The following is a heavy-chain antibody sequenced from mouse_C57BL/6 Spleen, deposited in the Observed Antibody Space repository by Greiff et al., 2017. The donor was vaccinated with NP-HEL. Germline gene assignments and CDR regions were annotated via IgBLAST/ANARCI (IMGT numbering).Heavy chain of an antibody. Sequence: QVQLQQSGAELVRPGASVTLSCKASGYTFTDYEMHWVKQTPVHGLEWIGAIDPETGGTAYNQKFKGKAILTADKSSSTAYMELRSLTSEDSAVYYCTRFYYYGSSLFDYWGQGTTLTVSS. D-gene: IGHD1-1*01. J-gene: IGHJ2*01. CDR1: GYTFTDYE. V-gene: IGHV1-15*01. CDR3: TRFYYYGSSLFDY. CDR2: IDPETGGT.